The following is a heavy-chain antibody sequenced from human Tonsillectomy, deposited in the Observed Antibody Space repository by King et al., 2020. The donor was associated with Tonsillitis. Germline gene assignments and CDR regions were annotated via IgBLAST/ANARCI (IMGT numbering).Heavy chain of an antibody. V-gene: IGHV4-61*01. D-gene: IGHD3-22*01. CDR2: IYYSGST. J-gene: IGHJ4*02. Sequence: QLQESGPGLVKPSETLSLTCTVSGGSVSSGSYYWSWIRQPPGKGLEWIGYIYYSGSTNYNPSLKSRVTISVDTSKNQFSLKLSSVTAADTAVYYCARHSPRDISGSHGLFDYWGQGTLVTVSS. CDR3: ARHSPRDISGSHGLFDY. CDR1: GGSVSSGSYY.